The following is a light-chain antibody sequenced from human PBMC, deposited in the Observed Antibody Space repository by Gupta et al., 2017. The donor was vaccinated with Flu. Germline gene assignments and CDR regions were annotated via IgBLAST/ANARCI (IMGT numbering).Light chain of an antibody. J-gene: IGKJ2*01. CDR2: EAS. V-gene: IGKV3-15*01. Sequence: EIVMTRSPATLSVSPGESATLSCRASQSVSSDLAWYQHKPGQAPRLLIYEASIRATGIPARFRGSGSGTEFTLTISSLQSEDFAVYYCQQYNNWPYTFGQGTRLEIK. CDR1: QSVSSD. CDR3: QQYNNWPYT.